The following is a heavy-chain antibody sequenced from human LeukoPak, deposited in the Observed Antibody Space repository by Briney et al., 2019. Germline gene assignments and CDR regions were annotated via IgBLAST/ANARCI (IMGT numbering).Heavy chain of an antibody. Sequence: PSETLSLTCTVSGGSISSSSYYWGWIRQPPGKGLEWVSSISSSSSYIYYTDSVKGRFTISRDNAKKSLYLQMNSLRAEDTAVYYCAKDQGLRPHYWGQGTLVTVSS. J-gene: IGHJ4*02. CDR2: ISSSSSYI. CDR1: GGSISSSS. V-gene: IGHV3-21*01. CDR3: AKDQGLRPHY. D-gene: IGHD5-12*01.